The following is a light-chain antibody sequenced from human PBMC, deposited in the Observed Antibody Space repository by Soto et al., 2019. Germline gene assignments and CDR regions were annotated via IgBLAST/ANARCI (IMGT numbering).Light chain of an antibody. CDR3: QQYYNWPRT. Sequence: EIVMTQSPSTLSVSPGERATISCRASQSVSSNLAWYQQKPGKAPSLLIYHASTRATGLPARFSGSGSGTEFTLTINSLQAEDSAVYYCQQYYNWPRTFGQGTRLEIK. V-gene: IGKV3-15*01. CDR1: QSVSSN. J-gene: IGKJ5*01. CDR2: HAS.